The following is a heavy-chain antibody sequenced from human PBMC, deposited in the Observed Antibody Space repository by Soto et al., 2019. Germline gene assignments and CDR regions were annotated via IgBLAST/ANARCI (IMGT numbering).Heavy chain of an antibody. J-gene: IGHJ5*02. D-gene: IGHD2-2*01. Sequence: SETLSLTCSVSGGSISSSSHYWGWIRQPPGKGLEWIGNIYYSGSTYYNPSLKSRVTISVDTSKNQFSLKLSSVTAADTAVYYCAGGLRRQLLNWFDPWGQGTLVTVSS. CDR1: GGSISSSSHY. CDR2: IYYSGST. V-gene: IGHV4-39*07. CDR3: AGGLRRQLLNWFDP.